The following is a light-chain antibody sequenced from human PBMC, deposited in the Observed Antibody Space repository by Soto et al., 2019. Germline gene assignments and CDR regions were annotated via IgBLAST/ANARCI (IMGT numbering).Light chain of an antibody. CDR1: SGHSSYA. J-gene: IGLJ3*02. CDR3: QTWGSGIYWV. Sequence: QPVLTQSPSASASLGASVKLTCTLSSGHSSYAIAWHQQQPEKGPRYLMKLNSDGSHSKGDGIPDRFSGSSSGAERYLTIARLQSEDEADYYCQTWGSGIYWVFGGGTQLTVL. CDR2: LNSDGSH. V-gene: IGLV4-69*01.